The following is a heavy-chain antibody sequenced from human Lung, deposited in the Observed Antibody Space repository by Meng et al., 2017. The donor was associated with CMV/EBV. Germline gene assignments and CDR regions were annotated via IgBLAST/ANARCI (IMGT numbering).Heavy chain of an antibody. V-gene: IGHV4-39*07. CDR2: LYYSGST. J-gene: IGHJ4*02. Sequence: SETLSLXCTVSGGSISSSTYYWGWVRQPPGKGLEWIGSLYYSGSTYYNPSLKSRVTISVDTSMNQFSLKLSSVTAADTAMYYWARGDSGSYCFDYWGQGTLVTVSS. CDR3: ARGDSGSYCFDY. D-gene: IGHD1-26*01. CDR1: GGSISSSTYY.